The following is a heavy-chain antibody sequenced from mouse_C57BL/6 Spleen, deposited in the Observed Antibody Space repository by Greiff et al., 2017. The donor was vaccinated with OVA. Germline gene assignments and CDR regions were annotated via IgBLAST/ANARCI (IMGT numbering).Heavy chain of an antibody. Sequence: QVQLQQPGTELVKPGASVKLSCKASGYTFTSYWMHWVKQRPGQGLEWIGNINPSNGGTHYNEKFKSKAKLTVDKSYSTAYMQLSSLTSEDSAVYYCARTVYYGNYEWFAYWGQVTLVTVSA. CDR1: GYTFTSYW. CDR3: ARTVYYGNYEWFAY. CDR2: INPSNGGT. J-gene: IGHJ3*01. D-gene: IGHD2-1*01. V-gene: IGHV1-53*01.